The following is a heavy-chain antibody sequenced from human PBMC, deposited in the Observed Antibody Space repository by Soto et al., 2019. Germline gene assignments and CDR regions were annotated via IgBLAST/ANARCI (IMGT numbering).Heavy chain of an antibody. CDR1: GGSISSGGYY. D-gene: IGHD3-22*01. J-gene: IGHJ4*02. V-gene: IGHV4-31*03. Sequence: SETLSLTCTVSGGSISSGGYYWSWIRQHPGKGLEWIGYIYYSGSTYYNPSLKSRVTISVDTSKNQFSLKLSSVTAADTAVYYCAREGYYDSSGQPPYYFEYWGQGTLVTVSS. CDR3: AREGYYDSSGQPPYYFEY. CDR2: IYYSGST.